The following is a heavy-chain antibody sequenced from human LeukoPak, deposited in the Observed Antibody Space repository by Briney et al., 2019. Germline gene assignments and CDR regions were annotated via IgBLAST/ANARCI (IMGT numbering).Heavy chain of an antibody. D-gene: IGHD6-13*01. CDR3: AADPSAAAGPNESRYYYYYYGMDV. V-gene: IGHV1-58*02. CDR1: GFTFTSSA. J-gene: IGHJ6*02. CDR2: IVVGSGNT. Sequence: SVKVSCKASGFTFTSSAMQWVRQARGQCLEWIGWIVVGSGNTNYAQKFQERVTITRDMSTSTAYMELSSLRSEDTAVYYCAADPSAAAGPNESRYYYYYYGMDVWGQGTTVTVSS.